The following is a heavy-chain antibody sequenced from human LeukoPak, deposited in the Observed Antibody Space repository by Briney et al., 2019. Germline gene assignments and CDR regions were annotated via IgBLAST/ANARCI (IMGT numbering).Heavy chain of an antibody. CDR1: GFTFSDYY. J-gene: IGHJ4*02. CDR3: ARVTTGNYFDY. Sequence: GSLRLSCAASGFTFSDYYMSWIRQAPGKGLEWVSYVSSSSSYTNYADSVKGRFTISRDNAKNSLYLQMNSLRAEDTAVYYCARVTTGNYFDYWGQGTLVTVSS. D-gene: IGHD1-14*01. CDR2: VSSSSSYT. V-gene: IGHV3-11*06.